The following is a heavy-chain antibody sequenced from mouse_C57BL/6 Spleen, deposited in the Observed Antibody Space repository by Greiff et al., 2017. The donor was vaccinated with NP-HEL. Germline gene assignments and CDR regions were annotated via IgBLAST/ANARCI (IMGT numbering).Heavy chain of an antibody. V-gene: IGHV5-6*02. D-gene: IGHD2-3*01. CDR3: ASNGYFYFDY. J-gene: IGHJ2*01. CDR1: GFTFSSYG. CDR2: ISSGGSYT. Sequence: EVMLVESGGDLVKPGGSLKLSCAASGFTFSSYGMSWVRQTPDKRLEWVATISSGGSYTYYPDSVKGRFTISRDNAKNTLYLQMSSLKSEDTAMYYCASNGYFYFDYWGQGTTLTVSS.